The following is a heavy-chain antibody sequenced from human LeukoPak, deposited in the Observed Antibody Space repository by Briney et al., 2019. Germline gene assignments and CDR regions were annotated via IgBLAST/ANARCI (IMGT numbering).Heavy chain of an antibody. V-gene: IGHV4-39*01. CDR2: VYHSGVA. CDR1: GGSISSSDCF. CDR3: ARHKTAVAGGYYLDY. Sequence: NPSETLSLTCTAPGGSISSSDCFWGWIRQPPGRGLEWIGTVYHSGVAFYNPSLKSRVTISVGTSKNQFSLNLTSVTAADTAIYYRARHKTAVAGGYYLDYWGQGSLVTVSS. J-gene: IGHJ4*02. D-gene: IGHD6-19*01.